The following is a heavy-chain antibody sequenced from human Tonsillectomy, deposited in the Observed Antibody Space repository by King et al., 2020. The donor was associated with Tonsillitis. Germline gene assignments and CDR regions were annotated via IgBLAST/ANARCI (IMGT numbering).Heavy chain of an antibody. CDR1: GFTFDSYA. V-gene: IGHV3-9*03. J-gene: IGHJ3*01. CDR3: AKGVTSTPLLREGCEF. D-gene: IGHD5-24*01. CDR2: ISWNSGTI. Sequence: VQLVESGGGLVQPGRSQRLSCAASGFTFDSYAMHWVRQAPGKGLEWVSGISWNSGTIGYADSVKGRFTISRDNAKKSLYLQMKSLRGEDMALYSCAKGVTSTPLLREGCEFWGQGTRVTASS.